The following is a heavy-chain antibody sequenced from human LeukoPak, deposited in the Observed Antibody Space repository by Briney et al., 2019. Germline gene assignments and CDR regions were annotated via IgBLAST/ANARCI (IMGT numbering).Heavy chain of an antibody. Sequence: SETLSPTCTVSGGSISSYYWSWIRQPPGKGLEWIGYIYYSGSTNYNPSLKSRVTISVDTSKNQFSLKLSSVTAADTAVYYCAEGGGSYWGQGTLVTVSS. D-gene: IGHD1-26*01. CDR1: GGSISSYY. J-gene: IGHJ4*02. V-gene: IGHV4-59*08. CDR3: AEGGGSY. CDR2: IYYSGST.